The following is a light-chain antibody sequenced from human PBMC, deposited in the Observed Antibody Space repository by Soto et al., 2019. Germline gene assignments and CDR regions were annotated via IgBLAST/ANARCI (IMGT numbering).Light chain of an antibody. CDR2: END. CDR1: XXXIGVTS. V-gene: IGLV1-51*02. Sequence: QSVLTQPPSVSAAPGQKVTISXXXXXXXIGVTSVSWYQQPPEAAPKLLIYENDKRPSGIPDRFSGSKSGTSATLGITGLQTGDEADYYCGTWDSSLSADVFGTGTKVTVL. J-gene: IGLJ1*01. CDR3: GTWDSSLSADV.